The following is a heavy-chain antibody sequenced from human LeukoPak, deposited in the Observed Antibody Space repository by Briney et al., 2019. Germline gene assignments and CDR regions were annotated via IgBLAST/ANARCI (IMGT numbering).Heavy chain of an antibody. CDR1: GFTFDDYA. CDR3: ARGGRSLDY. Sequence: PGGSLRLSCAASGFTFDDYAMHWVRQAPGKGLEWVSGISWNSGSIGYADSVKGRFTISRDNAKNSLYLQMNSLRAEDTAVYYCARGGRSLDYWGQGTLVAVSS. CDR2: ISWNSGSI. J-gene: IGHJ4*02. V-gene: IGHV3-9*01.